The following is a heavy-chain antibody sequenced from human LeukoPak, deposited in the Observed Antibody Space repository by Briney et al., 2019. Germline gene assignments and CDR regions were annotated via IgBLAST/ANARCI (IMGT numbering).Heavy chain of an antibody. Sequence: PGGSLRLSCAASGFTFSSYEMNWVRQAPGKGLEWVSYISSSGSTIYYADSVKGRFTISRDNSKNTLYLQMNSLRAEDTAVYYCAKKNCSGGSCPDAFDIWGQGTMVTVSS. D-gene: IGHD2-15*01. CDR1: GFTFSSYE. J-gene: IGHJ3*02. CDR2: ISSSGSTI. V-gene: IGHV3-48*03. CDR3: AKKNCSGGSCPDAFDI.